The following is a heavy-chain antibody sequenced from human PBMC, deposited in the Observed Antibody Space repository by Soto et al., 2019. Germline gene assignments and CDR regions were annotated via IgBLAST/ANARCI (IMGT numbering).Heavy chain of an antibody. V-gene: IGHV4-31*03. CDR2: IYYSGST. Sequence: QVQLQESGPGLVKPSQTLSLTCTVSGGSISSGGYYWSWIRQHPGKGLEWIGYIYYSGSTYYNPSLKRRVTIPVDTSKNQVPLKLSSVTAADTAVYYCARASRDGFNAFAIWGQGTMVTVSS. J-gene: IGHJ3*02. D-gene: IGHD2-2*01. CDR1: GGSISSGGYY. CDR3: ARASRDGFNAFAI.